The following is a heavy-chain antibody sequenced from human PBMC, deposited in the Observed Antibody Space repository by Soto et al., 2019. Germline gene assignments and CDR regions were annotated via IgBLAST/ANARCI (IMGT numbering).Heavy chain of an antibody. CDR1: GFTFSNAW. V-gene: IGHV3-15*01. CDR2: IKSKTDGGTT. J-gene: IGHJ6*02. CDR3: TTAPPYYYYGMDV. Sequence: GGSLRLSCAASGFTFSNAWMSWVRQAPGKGLEWVGRIKSKTDGGTTDYAAPVKGRFTISRYDSKNTLYLQMNSLKTEDTAVYYCTTAPPYYYYGMDVWGQGTTVTVSS.